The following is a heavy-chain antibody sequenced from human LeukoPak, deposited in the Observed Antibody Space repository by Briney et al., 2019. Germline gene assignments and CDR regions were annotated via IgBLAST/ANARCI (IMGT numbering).Heavy chain of an antibody. J-gene: IGHJ4*02. V-gene: IGHV3-30*02. CDR1: GFTFSSYG. D-gene: IGHD5-18*01. CDR2: IRYDGSNK. CDR3: AKDRIRLWSLRGSFDY. Sequence: GGSLRLSCAASGFTFSSYGMHWVRQAPGKGLEWVAFIRYDGSNKYYADSVKGRFTISRDNSKNTLYLQMNSLRAEDTAVYYCAKDRIRLWSLRGSFDYWGQGTLVTVSS.